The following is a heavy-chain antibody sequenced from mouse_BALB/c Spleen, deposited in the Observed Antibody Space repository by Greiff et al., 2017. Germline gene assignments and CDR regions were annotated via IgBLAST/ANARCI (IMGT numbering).Heavy chain of an antibody. CDR1: GYTFTDYY. D-gene: IGHD1-1*01. Sequence: QVQLKQSGAELARPGASVKLSCKASGYTFTDYYINWVKQRTGQGLEWIGEIYPGSGNTYYNEKFKGKATLTADKSSSTAYMQLSSLTSEDSAVYFCARFPYYYGSSYGYYAMDYWGQGTSVTVSS. CDR3: ARFPYYYGSSYGYYAMDY. J-gene: IGHJ4*01. V-gene: IGHV1-77*01. CDR2: IYPGSGNT.